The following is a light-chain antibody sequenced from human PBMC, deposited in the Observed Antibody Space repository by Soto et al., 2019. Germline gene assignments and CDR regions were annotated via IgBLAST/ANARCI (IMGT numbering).Light chain of an antibody. J-gene: IGLJ1*01. Sequence: QSALTQPAPVSGSPGQSITISCTGTSSDVGSYNLVSWYQQHPGKAPKLMIYEVSKRPSGVSNRFSGSKSGNTASLTISGLQAEDEADYYCCSYAGSSTFAFGTGTKVTV. CDR1: SSDVGSYNL. V-gene: IGLV2-23*02. CDR2: EVS. CDR3: CSYAGSSTFA.